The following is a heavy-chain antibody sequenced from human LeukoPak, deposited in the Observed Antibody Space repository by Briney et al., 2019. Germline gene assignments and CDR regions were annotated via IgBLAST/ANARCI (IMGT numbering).Heavy chain of an antibody. CDR3: AREVYYDTSGFYSYFDH. CDR1: GDSISSGRYY. Sequence: PSETLSLTCTVSGDSISSGRYYWSWIRQPAGKGLEWIGRIYTSGSTNYNPSLKSRVTISVDTSKNQFSLKLSSVTAADTAVYYCAREVYYDTSGFYSYFDHWGQGTLVSVSS. D-gene: IGHD3-22*01. V-gene: IGHV4-61*02. J-gene: IGHJ4*02. CDR2: IYTSGST.